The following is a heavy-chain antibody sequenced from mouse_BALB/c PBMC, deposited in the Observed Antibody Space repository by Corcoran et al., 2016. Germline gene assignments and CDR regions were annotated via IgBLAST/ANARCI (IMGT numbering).Heavy chain of an antibody. CDR2: IDPANGNT. CDR3: ANWDWYFDV. D-gene: IGHD4-1*01. J-gene: IGHJ1*01. Sequence: EVQLQQSWAELVKPGASVKLSCTASGFNIKDTYMHWVKQRPEQCLEWIGRIDPANGNTKYDPKFQGKATITADTSSNTAYLQLSSLTSEDTAVYYCANWDWYFDVWGAGTTVTVSS. V-gene: IGHV14-3*02. CDR1: GFNIKDTY.